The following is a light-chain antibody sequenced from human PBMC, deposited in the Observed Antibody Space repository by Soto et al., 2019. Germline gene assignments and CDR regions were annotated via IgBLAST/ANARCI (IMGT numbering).Light chain of an antibody. CDR2: EVT. Sequence: QSALTQPPSASGSPGQSVTISCTGSSSDVGGYNYVSWYQQHPGKAPKLMIYEVTKRPSGVPDRFSGFKSGNTASLTVSGLQAEDEADYYCSSYAGSNKLVFGGGTQLTVL. CDR3: SSYAGSNKLV. CDR1: SSDVGGYNY. V-gene: IGLV2-8*01. J-gene: IGLJ2*01.